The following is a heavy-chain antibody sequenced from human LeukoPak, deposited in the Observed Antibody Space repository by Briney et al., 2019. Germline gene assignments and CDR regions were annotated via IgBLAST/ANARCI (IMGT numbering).Heavy chain of an antibody. CDR2: ISWNSASI. V-gene: IGHV3-9*01. CDR3: AKPLNKRRYYDNSGYYLVPFDY. D-gene: IGHD3-22*01. CDR1: GFTFDDYA. Sequence: PGGSLRLSCAASGFTFDDYAMHWVRQAPGKGLEWVSGISWNSASIGYADSVKGRFTISRDNAKNSLYLQMNSLRAEDTAVYYCAKPLNKRRYYDNSGYYLVPFDYWGQGTLVTVSS. J-gene: IGHJ4*02.